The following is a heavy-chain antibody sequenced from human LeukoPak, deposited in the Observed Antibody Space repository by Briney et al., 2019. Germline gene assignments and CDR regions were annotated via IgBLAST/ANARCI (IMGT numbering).Heavy chain of an antibody. CDR3: AREKLLLRWFDP. D-gene: IGHD2-15*01. Sequence: PSQTLSLTCTVSGGSISSGDYYWSWIRQPPGKGLEWIGYIYYSGSTYYNPSLKSRVTISVDTSKNQFSLKLSSVTAADTAVYYCAREKLLLRWFDPWGQGTLVTVSS. CDR1: GGSISSGDYY. J-gene: IGHJ5*02. V-gene: IGHV4-30-4*01. CDR2: IYYSGST.